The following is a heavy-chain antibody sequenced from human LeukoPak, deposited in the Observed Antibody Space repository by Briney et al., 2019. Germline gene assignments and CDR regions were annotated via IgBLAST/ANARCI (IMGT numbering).Heavy chain of an antibody. CDR3: ATYGSGSYYRFDY. CDR2: IRYDGSNK. CDR1: GFTFSSYG. D-gene: IGHD3-10*01. J-gene: IGHJ4*02. Sequence: GGSLRLSCAASGFTFSSYGMHWVRHAPGKGLEWVAFIRYDGSNKYYADSVKGRFTISRDNSKNTLYLQMNSLRAEDTAVYYCATYGSGSYYRFDYWGQGTLVTVSS. V-gene: IGHV3-30*02.